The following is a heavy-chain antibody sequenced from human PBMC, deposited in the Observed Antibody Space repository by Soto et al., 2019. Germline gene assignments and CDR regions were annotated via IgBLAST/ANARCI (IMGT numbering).Heavy chain of an antibody. CDR3: ARDNGVVGAVGPFAI. J-gene: IGHJ3*02. CDR2: ISAYNGNT. CDR1: GYTFTSYG. Sequence: QVQLVQSGAEVKKSGASVKVSCKASGYTFTSYGITWVRQAPGQGLEWMGWISAYNGNTNSAQNFQGRVTMTTDTSTNTGYMELRSLRSDDTAVYYCARDNGVVGAVGPFAIWGQGTMVTVSS. V-gene: IGHV1-18*04. D-gene: IGHD1-26*01.